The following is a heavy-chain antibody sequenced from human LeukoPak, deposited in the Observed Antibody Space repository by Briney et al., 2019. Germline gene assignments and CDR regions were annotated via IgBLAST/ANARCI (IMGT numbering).Heavy chain of an antibody. CDR2: ISHDGRNI. Sequence: GRSLRLSCTASGFIFSAYGMHWVRQAPGKGLEWVTGISHDGRNIYYADIVKGRFTISRDNSRNTLHLQMNSLREEDTAVYYCAKDWQWKLLTGASNIWGQGTMVTVS. CDR3: AKDWQWKLLTGASNI. D-gene: IGHD1-26*01. V-gene: IGHV3-30*18. CDR1: GFIFSAYG. J-gene: IGHJ3*02.